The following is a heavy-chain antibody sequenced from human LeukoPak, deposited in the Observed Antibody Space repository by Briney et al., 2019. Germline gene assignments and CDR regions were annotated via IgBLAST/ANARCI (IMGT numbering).Heavy chain of an antibody. V-gene: IGHV3-23*01. Sequence: GGSLRLSCVVSGITLSNYGMSWVRQAPGKGLEWVAGISDSGGRTNYADSVKGRFTISRDSPKNTLYLQMNSLRAEDMAVYFCAKRGVVIRVILVGFHKEAYYFDSWGQGALVTVSS. CDR1: GITLSNYG. CDR3: AKRGVVIRVILVGFHKEAYYFDS. CDR2: ISDSGGRT. D-gene: IGHD3-22*01. J-gene: IGHJ4*02.